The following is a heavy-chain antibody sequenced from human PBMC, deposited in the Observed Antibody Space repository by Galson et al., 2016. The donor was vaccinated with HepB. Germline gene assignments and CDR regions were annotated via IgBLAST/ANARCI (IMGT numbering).Heavy chain of an antibody. CDR3: AAEIDRFLEWLLPIFDS. V-gene: IGHV1-24*01. CDR1: GYTLNELS. CDR2: FDPEDGKT. Sequence: SVKVSCQVSGYTLNELSMHWVRQAPGNGLEWMGGFDPEDGKTIYAQKFQGRVTVTEDTSTDTAYMELSSLRSEDTAVYYCAAEIDRFLEWLLPIFDSWGQGTLVTVSS. D-gene: IGHD3-3*01. J-gene: IGHJ4*02.